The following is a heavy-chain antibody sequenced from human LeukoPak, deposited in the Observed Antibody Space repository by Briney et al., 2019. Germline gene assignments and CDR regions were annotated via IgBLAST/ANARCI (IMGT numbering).Heavy chain of an antibody. V-gene: IGHV5-51*01. D-gene: IGHD2-15*01. CDR2: IYPGDSDT. CDR1: GYRFTNYR. J-gene: IGHJ5*02. Sequence: GESLKISCKGSGYRFTNYRIAWVRQMSGKGLEWMGMIYPGDSDTRYSPSFQGHVTISADKSISTVYLQWSSLKASDTAMYYCARLSRNCSGGSCHSDWFDPWGQGTLVTVSS. CDR3: ARLSRNCSGGSCHSDWFDP.